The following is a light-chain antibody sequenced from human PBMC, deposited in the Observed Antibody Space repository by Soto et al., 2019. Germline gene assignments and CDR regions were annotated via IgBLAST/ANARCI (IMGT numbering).Light chain of an antibody. CDR3: SSWTSSNNKV. CDR1: SSDVGGYNF. J-gene: IGLJ2*01. CDR2: EVN. Sequence: QSLLAQPASVSVSLGQSITISCTGTSSDVGGYNFVSWYQQHPGKAPKLMIYEVNNRPSGVSNRFSGSKSGNTASLTISGLQAEEEADYYCSSWTSSNNKVLGGGTKVTVL. V-gene: IGLV2-14*01.